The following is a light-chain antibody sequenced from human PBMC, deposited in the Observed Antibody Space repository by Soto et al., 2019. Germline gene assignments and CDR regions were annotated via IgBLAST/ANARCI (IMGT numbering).Light chain of an antibody. CDR3: QRYEPYWA. J-gene: IGKJ1*01. V-gene: IGKV1-5*01. CDR1: QSISSW. Sequence: DIQMTQSPSTLSASVGDRVTITCRASQSISSWLAWYQQKPGKAPKLLIFDASSLESGVPSRFSGSGSGTEFPLTISGLQPDVFAIFCSQRYEPYWALGQGPKLDIK. CDR2: DAS.